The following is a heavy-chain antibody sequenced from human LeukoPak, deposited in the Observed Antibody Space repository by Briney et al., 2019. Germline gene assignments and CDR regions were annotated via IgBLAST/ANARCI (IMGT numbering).Heavy chain of an antibody. V-gene: IGHV1-2*02. CDR3: AREEGLYDSSGYYIYYFDY. CDR2: INPNSGGT. Sequence: ASVKVSCKASGYTFTGYYMHWVRQAPGQGLEWMGWINPNSGGTSYAQKFQGRVTMTRDTSISTAYMELSRLRSDDTAVYYCAREEGLYDSSGYYIYYFDYWGQGTLVTVSS. CDR1: GYTFTGYY. D-gene: IGHD3-22*01. J-gene: IGHJ4*02.